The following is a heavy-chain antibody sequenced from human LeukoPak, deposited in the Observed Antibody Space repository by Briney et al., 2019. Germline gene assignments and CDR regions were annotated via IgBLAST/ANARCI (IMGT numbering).Heavy chain of an antibody. CDR3: ARDLTTMVQGVIITAHFDY. CDR1: GFTFSSYW. D-gene: IGHD3-10*01. Sequence: GSLNISCAASGFTFSSYWMSWVRQAPGKGLEWVAKIKQDGSEKYYVDSVKGRFTISRDKAKNSLYLQMNRVRAEDTAVYYCARDLTTMVQGVIITAHFDYWGQGPLVTVSS. J-gene: IGHJ4*02. V-gene: IGHV3-7*01. CDR2: IKQDGSEK.